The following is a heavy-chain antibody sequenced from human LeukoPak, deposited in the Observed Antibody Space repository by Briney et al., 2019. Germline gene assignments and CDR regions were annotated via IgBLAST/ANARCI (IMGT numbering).Heavy chain of an antibody. CDR1: GYTLTELS. J-gene: IGHJ4*02. D-gene: IGHD3-10*01. V-gene: IGHV1-24*01. CDR2: FDPEEGET. CDR3: ATGGIKMNYYGSGSYYDY. Sequence: GASVKVSCKVSGYTLTELSMHWVRQAPGKGLEWMGGFDPEEGETIYAQKFQGRVTMTEDTSTDTAYMELSSLRSEDTAVYYCATGGIKMNYYGSGSYYDYWGQGTLVTVSS.